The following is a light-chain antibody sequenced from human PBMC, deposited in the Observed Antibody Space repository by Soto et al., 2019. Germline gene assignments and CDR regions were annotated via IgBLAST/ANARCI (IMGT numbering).Light chain of an antibody. V-gene: IGLV1-40*01. CDR3: QXXDSSLSGWV. CDR2: GNS. Sequence: QSVLTLPPSVSGAPGQRVTISCTGSSSNIGAGYDVHWYQQLPGTAPKLLIYGNSNRPSGVPDRFSGSKSGTSASLAITGXXAXXXAXXXXQXXDSSLSGWVFGGGTKLTVL. CDR1: SSNIGAGYD. J-gene: IGLJ3*02.